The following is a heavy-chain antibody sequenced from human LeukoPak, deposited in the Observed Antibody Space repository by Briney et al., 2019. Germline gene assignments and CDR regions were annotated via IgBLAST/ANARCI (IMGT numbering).Heavy chain of an antibody. V-gene: IGHV3-7*01. CDR2: IKHNGSER. J-gene: IGHJ4*02. CDR1: GFTFSSSW. CDR3: ASDGHSHAN. Sequence: PGGSLRLSCAASGFTFSSSWMSWVRQVPGRGLEWVANIKHNGSERYRVDSVRGRFTISRDNAKNSLYLQMNSLRAEDTAVCYCASDGHSHANWGQGTLVTVSS. D-gene: IGHD2-2*01.